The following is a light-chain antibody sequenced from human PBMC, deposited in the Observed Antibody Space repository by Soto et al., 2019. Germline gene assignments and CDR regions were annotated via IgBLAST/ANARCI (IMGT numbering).Light chain of an antibody. Sequence: QSVLTQPASVSGSPGQSITISCTGTSSDVGGYNYVSWYQQHPGKAPKLMIYEVSNRPSGVSNRFSGSKSGNTASLTISGLQAEDEADYYCSSYTSSSIDYVFRPGTTVTVL. CDR3: SSYTSSSIDYV. V-gene: IGLV2-14*01. CDR1: SSDVGGYNY. J-gene: IGLJ1*01. CDR2: EVS.